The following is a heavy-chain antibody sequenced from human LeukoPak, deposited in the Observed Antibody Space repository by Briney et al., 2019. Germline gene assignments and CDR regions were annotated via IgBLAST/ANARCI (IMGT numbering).Heavy chain of an antibody. D-gene: IGHD3-16*01. CDR3: ASLYDLTLYYFDY. J-gene: IGHJ4*02. CDR1: DGSFSGYY. CDR2: INHSGST. V-gene: IGHV4-34*01. Sequence: RPSETLSLTCAVYDGSFSGYYWSWIRQPPGKGLEWIGEINHSGSTNYNPSLRSRVTISLDTSKNQFSLKLSSVTAADTAVYYCASLYDLTLYYFDYWGQGTLVTVSS.